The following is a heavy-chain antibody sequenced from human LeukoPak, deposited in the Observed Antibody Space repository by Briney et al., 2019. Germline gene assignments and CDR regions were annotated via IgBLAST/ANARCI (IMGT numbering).Heavy chain of an antibody. Sequence: PSETLSLTCTVSGGSISSGGYYWSWIRQHPGKGLEWIGYIYYSGSTYYNPSLRSRVTISVDTSKNQFSLKLSSVTAADTAVYYCARQNLLRDFDYWGQGTLVTVSS. V-gene: IGHV4-31*03. CDR1: GGSISSGGYY. D-gene: IGHD3-22*01. J-gene: IGHJ4*02. CDR2: IYYSGST. CDR3: ARQNLLRDFDY.